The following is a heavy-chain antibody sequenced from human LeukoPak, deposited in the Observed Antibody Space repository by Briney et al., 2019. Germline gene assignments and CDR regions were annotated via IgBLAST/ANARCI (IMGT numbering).Heavy chain of an antibody. J-gene: IGHJ4*02. CDR2: INPSGGST. D-gene: IGHD5-24*01. CDR3: ARALRRLQLSLGY. CDR1: GYTFTSYY. Sequence: ASVKVSCKASGYTFTSYYMHWVRQAPGQGLEWMGIINPSGGSTSYAQKFQGRVTMTRDMSTSTVYMELSSLRSEGTAVYYCARALRRLQLSLGYWGQGTLVTVSS. V-gene: IGHV1-46*01.